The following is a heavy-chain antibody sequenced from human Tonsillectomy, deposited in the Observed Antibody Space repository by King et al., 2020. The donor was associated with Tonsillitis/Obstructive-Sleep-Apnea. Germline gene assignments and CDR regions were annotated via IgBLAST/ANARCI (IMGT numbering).Heavy chain of an antibody. CDR1: GYTFTNYA. CDR2: INTNTGNP. CDR3: APALYGSGSYYNAYY. D-gene: IGHD3-10*01. V-gene: IGHV7-4-1*02. J-gene: IGHJ4*02. Sequence: QLVQSGSELKKPGASVKVSCKASGYTFTNYAMNWVRQAPGQGLEWMGWINTNTGNPTYAQGFTGRFVFSLDPSVSTAYLHISRLKTEDTAFYSCAPALYGSGSYYNAYYWGQGTLVTVSS.